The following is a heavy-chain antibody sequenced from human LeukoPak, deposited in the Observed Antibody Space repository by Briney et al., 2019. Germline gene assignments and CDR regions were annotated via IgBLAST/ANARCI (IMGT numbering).Heavy chain of an antibody. D-gene: IGHD5-24*01. V-gene: IGHV3-21*01. Sequence: GGSLRLSCAASGFTFSLYSMKWVRQAPGKGREWVSYISSSSSYIYYADSVKGRFTISRDNAKNSLYLQMNSLRAEDTAVYYCARDMVEMATITVGFDYGGQGTLVTVSS. CDR3: ARDMVEMATITVGFDY. CDR2: ISSSSSYI. CDR1: GFTFSLYS. J-gene: IGHJ4*02.